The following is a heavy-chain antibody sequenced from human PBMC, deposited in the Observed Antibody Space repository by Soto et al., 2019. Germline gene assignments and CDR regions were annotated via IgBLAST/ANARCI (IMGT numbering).Heavy chain of an antibody. CDR1: GFTFNNYG. V-gene: IGHV3-30*18. J-gene: IGHJ5*01. Sequence: HPGGSLRLSCGVSGFTFNNYGMHWVRKAPDKGLEWVAHISYDGGRTEYADSVKGRFTISRDTSENTLYLQMNSLRTEDTALYYCAKNLFLRDIGESFESWGQGTPVTVSS. D-gene: IGHD3-10*01. CDR2: ISYDGGRT. CDR3: AKNLFLRDIGESFES.